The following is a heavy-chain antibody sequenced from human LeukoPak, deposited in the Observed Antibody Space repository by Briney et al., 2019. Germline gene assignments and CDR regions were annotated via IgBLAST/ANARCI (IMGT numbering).Heavy chain of an antibody. V-gene: IGHV4-34*01. CDR2: INHSGST. CDR3: ARDAGYCTNGVCRTFYMDV. D-gene: IGHD2-8*01. J-gene: IGHJ6*03. CDR1: GGSFSGYY. Sequence: PSETLSLTCAVYGGSFSGYYWSWIRQPPGKGLEWIGEINHSGSTNYNPSLKSRVTISVDTSKNQFSLKLSSVTAADTAVYYCARDAGYCTNGVCRTFYMDVWGKGTTVTVSS.